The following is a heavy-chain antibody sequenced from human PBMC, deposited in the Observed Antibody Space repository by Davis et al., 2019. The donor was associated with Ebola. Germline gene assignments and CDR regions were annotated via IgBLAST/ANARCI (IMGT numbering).Heavy chain of an antibody. D-gene: IGHD1-7*01. J-gene: IGHJ4*02. CDR2: IYYSGST. CDR1: GDSISDYY. Sequence: MPSETLSLTCTVSGDSISDYYWSWIRQPPGKGLEWIGYIYYSGSTYYNPSLKSRVTISVDTSKNQFSLKLSSVTAADTAVYYCATTSGDYWGQGTLVTVSS. V-gene: IGHV4-30-4*01. CDR3: ATTSGDY.